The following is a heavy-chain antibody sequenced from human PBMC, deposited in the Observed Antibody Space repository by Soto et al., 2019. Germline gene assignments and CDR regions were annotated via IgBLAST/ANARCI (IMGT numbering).Heavy chain of an antibody. CDR2: IIPILGIA. V-gene: IGHV1-69*04. Sequence: QVQLVQSGAEVKKPGSSVKVSCKASGGTFSSYPISWVRQAPGQGLEWMGRIIPILGIANYAQKFQGRVTITADKSTSTAYMELSSLRSEDTAVYYCARDPQVVPAVGDNWFDPWGQGTLVTVSS. J-gene: IGHJ5*02. D-gene: IGHD2-2*01. CDR1: GGTFSSYP. CDR3: ARDPQVVPAVGDNWFDP.